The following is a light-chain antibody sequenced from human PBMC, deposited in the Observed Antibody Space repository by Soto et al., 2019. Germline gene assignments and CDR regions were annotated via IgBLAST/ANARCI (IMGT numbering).Light chain of an antibody. CDR3: QQYNSYSPIT. CDR2: KAS. Sequence: DIQMTQTPSTRSASVGDRVIMICRASQSISDWLAWYQQKPGKAPKLLIYKASRLETGVPSRFSGGGSGTEFTLTISSLQPDDFATYYCQQYNSYSPITFGPGTKLDVK. V-gene: IGKV1-5*03. J-gene: IGKJ3*01. CDR1: QSISDW.